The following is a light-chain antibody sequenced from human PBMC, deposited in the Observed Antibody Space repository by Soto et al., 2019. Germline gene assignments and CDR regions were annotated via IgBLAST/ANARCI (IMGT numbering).Light chain of an antibody. CDR1: SSDVGNYNY. CDR2: EVS. J-gene: IGLJ2*01. V-gene: IGLV2-8*01. Sequence: QSALTQPPSASGSPGQSVTISCTGTSSDVGNYNYVSWYQQHPDKAPKLMIYEVSKRPSGVPDRFSGSKSGNTASLTVSGLQAEDEADYYCSSYAGSNNLLFGGGTKVTVL. CDR3: SSYAGSNNLL.